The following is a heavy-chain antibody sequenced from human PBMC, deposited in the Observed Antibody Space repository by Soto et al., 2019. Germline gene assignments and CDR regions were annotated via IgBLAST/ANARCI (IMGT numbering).Heavy chain of an antibody. J-gene: IGHJ3*01. CDR1: GGTFRTFV. CDR2: IIPIFGTA. D-gene: IGHD2-15*01. CDR3: AGQVGWGYSGASQHAFDL. V-gene: IGHV1-69*01. Sequence: QVQLVQSGAEVKKPGSSVRVSCKASGGTFRTFVINWVRQAPGQGLEWMGGIIPIFGTANYAQKFRGRVTISADEATSTAYMDLSNLECDDTAIYYCAGQVGWGYSGASQHAFDLWGQGTPVTVSS.